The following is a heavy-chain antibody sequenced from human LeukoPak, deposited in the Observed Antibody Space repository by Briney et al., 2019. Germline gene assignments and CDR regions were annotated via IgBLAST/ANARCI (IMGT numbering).Heavy chain of an antibody. CDR1: GFTFSSYA. D-gene: IGHD1/OR15-1a*01. J-gene: IGHJ3*02. Sequence: QPGGSLRLSCAASGFTFSSYAMNWVRQAPGKGLEWVSTISGSGGTTYYADSVKGRFTISRDDSKNTLYLQMNSLRAEDTAVYYCARDFRAGTASDAFDIWGQGTMVTVSS. CDR3: ARDFRAGTASDAFDI. V-gene: IGHV3-23*01. CDR2: ISGSGGTT.